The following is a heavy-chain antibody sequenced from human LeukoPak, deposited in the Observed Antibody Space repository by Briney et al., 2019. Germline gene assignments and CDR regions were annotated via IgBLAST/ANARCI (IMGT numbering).Heavy chain of an antibody. CDR2: INGDGSTT. V-gene: IGHV3-74*01. CDR3: TGRAFEI. J-gene: IGHJ3*02. CDR1: GFTFINSW. Sequence: GGSLRLSCVACGFTFINSWMHWVRQAPGEGLVWVSHINGDGSTTTYADSVKGRLAISRDNAKNTLYLQMNSLSAEDTAVYYCTGRAFEIWGQGTMVTVSS.